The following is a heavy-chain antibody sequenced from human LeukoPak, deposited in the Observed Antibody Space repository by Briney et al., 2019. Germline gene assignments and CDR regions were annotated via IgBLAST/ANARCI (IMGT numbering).Heavy chain of an antibody. D-gene: IGHD3-22*01. Sequence: ASVKVSCKASGYTFTGYYMHWVRQAPGQGLEWMGRINPNSGGTNYAQKFQARVTMTRDTSISTAYMELSRLRSDDTAVYYCARDLRSSGYCLTEYFQHWGQGTLVTVSS. CDR2: INPNSGGT. CDR1: GYTFTGYY. CDR3: ARDLRSSGYCLTEYFQH. J-gene: IGHJ1*01. V-gene: IGHV1-2*06.